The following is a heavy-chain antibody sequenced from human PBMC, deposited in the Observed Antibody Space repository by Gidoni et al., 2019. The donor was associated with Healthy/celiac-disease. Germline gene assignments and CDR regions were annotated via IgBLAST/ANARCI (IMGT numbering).Heavy chain of an antibody. Sequence: QLQLQESGPGLVKPSETLSLTCTVSGGSISSSSYYWGWIRQPPGKGLEWSGSIYYSGSTYYNPSLKSRVTISVDTSKNQFSLKLSSVTAADTAVYYCARIPRLGYCSGGSCHYYYYGMDVWGQGTTVTVSS. V-gene: IGHV4-39*01. CDR3: ARIPRLGYCSGGSCHYYYYGMDV. J-gene: IGHJ6*02. CDR2: IYYSGST. D-gene: IGHD2-15*01. CDR1: GGSISSSSYY.